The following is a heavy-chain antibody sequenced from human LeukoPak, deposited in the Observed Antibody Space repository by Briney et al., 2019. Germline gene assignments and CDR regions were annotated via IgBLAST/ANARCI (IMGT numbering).Heavy chain of an antibody. Sequence: SLRLSCAASGFTFDDYAMHWVRQAPGKGLEWVSGISWNSGSIGYADSVKGRFTISRDNAKNSLYLQMNSLKGDDTAVYYCAKDSAFYYIDVWGKGTTVIISS. CDR2: ISWNSGSI. CDR3: AKDSAFYYIDV. V-gene: IGHV3-9*01. J-gene: IGHJ6*03. CDR1: GFTFDDYA.